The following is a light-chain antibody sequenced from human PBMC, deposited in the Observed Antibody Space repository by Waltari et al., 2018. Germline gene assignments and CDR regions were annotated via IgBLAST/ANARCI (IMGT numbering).Light chain of an antibody. CDR2: DAS. V-gene: IGKV3-20*01. CDR1: QSISRY. Sequence: EIMLTQSPGTRSLSPGERAPLSGRASQSISRYLAWYQHKPGQAPRLLIYDASSRATGIPDRFSGSGSGTDFSLTISRLEPEDFAVYYCQKYGTLPATFGQGTKVEIK. CDR3: QKYGTLPAT. J-gene: IGKJ1*01.